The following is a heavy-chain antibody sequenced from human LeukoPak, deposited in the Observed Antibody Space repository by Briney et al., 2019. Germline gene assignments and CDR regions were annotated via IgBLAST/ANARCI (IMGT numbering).Heavy chain of an antibody. V-gene: IGHV3-21*01. CDR3: ARATVKDIVVVVAAPRGFDP. D-gene: IGHD2-15*01. J-gene: IGHJ5*02. Sequence: GGSLRLSCVASGFTFSSYGMHWVRQAPGKGLEWVSSISSSSSYIYYADSVKGRFTISRDNAKNSLYLQMNSLRAEDTAVYYCARATVKDIVVVVAAPRGFDPWGQGTLVTVSS. CDR1: GFTFSSYG. CDR2: ISSSSSYI.